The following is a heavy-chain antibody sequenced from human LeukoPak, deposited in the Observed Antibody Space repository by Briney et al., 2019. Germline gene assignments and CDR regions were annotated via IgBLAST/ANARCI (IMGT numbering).Heavy chain of an antibody. CDR3: ARDIIGGSHAHSYYCMDV. D-gene: IGHD1-26*01. CDR1: GFTFSSYN. J-gene: IGHJ6*03. V-gene: IGHV3-21*01. CDR2: ISSSSSYI. Sequence: GGSLRLSCAASGFTFSSYNMNWVRQAPGKGLEWVSSISSSSSYIYYADSMKGRFTISRDNAKNSVYLQINSLRAGDTAVYYCARDIIGGSHAHSYYCMDVWGKGTTVTVS.